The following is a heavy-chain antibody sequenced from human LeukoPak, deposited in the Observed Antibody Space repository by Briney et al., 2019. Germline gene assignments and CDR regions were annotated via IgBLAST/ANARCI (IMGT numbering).Heavy chain of an antibody. D-gene: IGHD4-17*01. CDR3: ATYGDYIVDAFDI. CDR2: IHHTGST. J-gene: IGHJ3*02. V-gene: IGHV4-4*02. Sequence: SETLSLTCAVSGGSVSRSNWWNWVRQPPGKGLEWIGEIHHTGSTNYNPSLKSRVTMSVDKSKNQFSLKLNSVTAADTAVYYCATYGDYIVDAFDIWGQGTMVTVSS. CDR1: GGSVSRSNW.